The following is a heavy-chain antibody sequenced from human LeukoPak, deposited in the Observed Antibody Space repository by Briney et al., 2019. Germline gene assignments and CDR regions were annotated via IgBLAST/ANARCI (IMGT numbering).Heavy chain of an antibody. V-gene: IGHV3-23*01. CDR3: AKVPSIAVAGTGFDY. Sequence: GGSLRLSCAASGFTVSSNYMSWVRQAPGKGLEWVSAISGSGGSTYYADSVKGRFTISRDNSKNTLYLQMNSLRAEDTAVYYCAKVPSIAVAGTGFDYWGQGTLVTVSS. D-gene: IGHD6-19*01. CDR2: ISGSGGST. CDR1: GFTVSSNY. J-gene: IGHJ4*02.